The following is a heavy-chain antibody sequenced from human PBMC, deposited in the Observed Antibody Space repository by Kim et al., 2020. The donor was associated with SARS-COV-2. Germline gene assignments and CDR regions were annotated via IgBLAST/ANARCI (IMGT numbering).Heavy chain of an antibody. CDR3: AKQAEDGSYYSY. J-gene: IGHJ4*02. D-gene: IGHD2-15*01. V-gene: IGHV3-23*01. CDR1: GFTFSTAA. Sequence: GGSLRLSCAASGFTFSTAAMSWVRQAPGKGLEWVSTLSGITGNTYYAASVKGRFAISRDNSKNTLYLQMNSLRAEDTALYYCAKQAEDGSYYSYWGQGTL. CDR2: LSGITGNT.